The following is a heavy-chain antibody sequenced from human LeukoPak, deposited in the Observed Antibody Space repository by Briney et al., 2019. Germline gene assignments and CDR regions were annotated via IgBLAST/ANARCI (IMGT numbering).Heavy chain of an antibody. Sequence: ASVKVSCKASGYTFITYYMHWVRQAPGQGLEWVGQINPDGGNTRYAQRFHGRVILSTDMSTSTVYMEVSSLRSEDTAVYYCARDQVGTGTTTGFDYWGQGTLVTVSS. CDR1: GYTFITYY. D-gene: IGHD1-7*01. CDR2: INPDGGNT. CDR3: ARDQVGTGTTTGFDY. V-gene: IGHV1-46*01. J-gene: IGHJ4*02.